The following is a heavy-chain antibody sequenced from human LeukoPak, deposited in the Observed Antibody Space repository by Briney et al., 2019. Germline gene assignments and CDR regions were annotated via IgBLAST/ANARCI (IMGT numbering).Heavy chain of an antibody. Sequence: GGSLRLSCAASGFTFSIYAMNWVRQAPGKGLEWVSGISGSGGSTYYADSVKGRFTISRDNSKNMLYLQMNSLRAEDTAVYHCAKGRKSYYYGMDVWGQGTTVTVSS. CDR2: ISGSGGST. CDR1: GFTFSIYA. V-gene: IGHV3-23*01. CDR3: AKGRKSYYYGMDV. J-gene: IGHJ6*02.